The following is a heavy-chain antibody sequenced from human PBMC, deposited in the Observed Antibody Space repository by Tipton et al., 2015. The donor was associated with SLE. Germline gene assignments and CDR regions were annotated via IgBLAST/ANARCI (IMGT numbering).Heavy chain of an antibody. CDR2: IYYSGGT. CDR1: GGSISSSIYY. D-gene: IGHD5-18*01. V-gene: IGHV4-39*07. Sequence: LRLSCTVSGGSISSSIYYWGWIRQPPGKGLEWIGSIYYSGGTYYNPSLKSRVTISVDTPKNQFSLKLTSVTAADTAVYYCARISVDTTMAQRVDYGMDVWGQGTTVTVSS. J-gene: IGHJ6*02. CDR3: ARISVDTTMAQRVDYGMDV.